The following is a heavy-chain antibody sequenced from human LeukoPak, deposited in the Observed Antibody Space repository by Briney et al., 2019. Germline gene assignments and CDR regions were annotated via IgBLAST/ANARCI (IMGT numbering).Heavy chain of an antibody. Sequence: SETLSLTCAVYRGSFSGYDWSWIRQPPGKGLEWIGDINRGGSTNYNPSLKSRVTISVDTSKNQFSLKLTSVTAADTAVYYCARGYGSGGYYDYWGQGSLVTVSS. D-gene: IGHD3-10*01. J-gene: IGHJ4*02. CDR3: ARGYGSGGYYDY. CDR1: RGSFSGYD. CDR2: INRGGST. V-gene: IGHV4-34*01.